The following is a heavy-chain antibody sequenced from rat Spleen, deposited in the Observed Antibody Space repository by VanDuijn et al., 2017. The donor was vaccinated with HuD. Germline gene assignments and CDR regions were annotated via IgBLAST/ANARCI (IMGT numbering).Heavy chain of an antibody. Sequence: EVQLQESGPGLVKPSQSLSLTCSVTAYSITSSYRWNWIRKFPGNKMEWMGFITYSGTTTYNPSLKSRISITLDTSKNQFFLQLNSVTTEDTATYYGARGAGYVLDAWGQGASVTVSS. CDR1: AYSITSSY. CDR2: ITYSGTT. CDR3: ARGAGYVLDA. V-gene: IGHV3-1*01. D-gene: IGHD1-4*01. J-gene: IGHJ4*01.